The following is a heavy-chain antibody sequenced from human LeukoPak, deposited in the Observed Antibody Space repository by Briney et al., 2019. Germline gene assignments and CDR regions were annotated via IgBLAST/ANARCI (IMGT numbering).Heavy chain of an antibody. Sequence: PSETLSLTCTVSGGSISSYYWIWLRQPPGEGLEGVGYIYYSGSTNYNPSLKSRVTISVDTSKNQFFLKLGSVTAPDTAFYYFGRDRVGQQLVGRNYDYYYTDVWGKGSTVTTSS. D-gene: IGHD6-13*01. CDR1: GGSISSYY. CDR3: GRDRVGQQLVGRNYDYYYTDV. J-gene: IGHJ6*03. V-gene: IGHV4-59*01. CDR2: IYYSGST.